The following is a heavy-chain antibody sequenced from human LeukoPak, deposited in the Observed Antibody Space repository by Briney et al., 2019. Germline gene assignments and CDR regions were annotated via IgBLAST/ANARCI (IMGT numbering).Heavy chain of an antibody. D-gene: IGHD1-7*01. Sequence: GGSLRLSCAASGFTFSSYAMHWVRQAPGKGLEYVSTISSNGGSTYYANSVKGRFTISRDNSKNTLYLQMGSLRAEDMAVYYCARDRGTLPGYFDYWGQGTLVNVSS. V-gene: IGHV3-64*01. CDR3: ARDRGTLPGYFDY. CDR2: ISSNGGST. J-gene: IGHJ4*02. CDR1: GFTFSSYA.